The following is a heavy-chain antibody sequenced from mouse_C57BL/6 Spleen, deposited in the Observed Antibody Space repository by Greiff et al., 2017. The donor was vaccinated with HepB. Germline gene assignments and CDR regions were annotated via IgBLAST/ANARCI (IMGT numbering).Heavy chain of an antibody. J-gene: IGHJ3*01. CDR2: FYPGSGSI. V-gene: IGHV1-62-2*01. D-gene: IGHD2-3*01. CDR1: GYTFTEYT. Sequence: VKLQESGAELVKPGASVKLSCKASGYTFTEYTIHWVKQRSGQGLEWIGWFYPGSGSIKYNEKFKDKATLTADKSSSTVYMELSRLTSEDSAVYFCARHEEDYDGYRAWFAYWGQGTLVTVSA. CDR3: ARHEEDYDGYRAWFAY.